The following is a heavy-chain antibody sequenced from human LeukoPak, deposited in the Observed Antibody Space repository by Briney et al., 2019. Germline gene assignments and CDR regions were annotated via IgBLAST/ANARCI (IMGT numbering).Heavy chain of an antibody. D-gene: IGHD2-8*01. CDR2: ISGSGGST. CDR3: AKDRSCTNDICHGDFDY. CDR1: GFTFSSYA. Sequence: GGSLRLSCAASGFTFSSYAVSWVRQAPGKGLERVSSISGSGGSTYSADSVKGRFTISRDNSKNTLYLQMNSLRAEDTALYYCAKDRSCTNDICHGDFDYWGQGTLVTVSS. J-gene: IGHJ4*02. V-gene: IGHV3-23*01.